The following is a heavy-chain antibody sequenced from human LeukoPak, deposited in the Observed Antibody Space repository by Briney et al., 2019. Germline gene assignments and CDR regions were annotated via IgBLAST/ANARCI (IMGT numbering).Heavy chain of an antibody. J-gene: IGHJ6*02. CDR1: GFTFSDNY. V-gene: IGHV3-11*01. D-gene: IGHD5-18*01. Sequence: GGSLRLSCAASGFTFSDNYMSWIRQAPGKGLEWVSYISSSGSTIYYADSVKGRFTISRDNAKNSLYLQMNSLRAEDTAVYYCATPQARPTAYYYYGMDVWGQGTTVTVSS. CDR3: ATPQARPTAYYYYGMDV. CDR2: ISSSGSTI.